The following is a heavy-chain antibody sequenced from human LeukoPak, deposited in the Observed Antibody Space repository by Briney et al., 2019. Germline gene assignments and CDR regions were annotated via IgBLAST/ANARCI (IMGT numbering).Heavy chain of an antibody. CDR3: AGYGVYPY. Sequence: GGSLRLSCAASGFAVNTYDMHWVRQAPGEGPQWIAYFGISGTIYYADSVRGRFTISRDSAKNSLYLQMNGLRVDDTAIYYCAGYGVYPYWGHGTPVTVCS. V-gene: IGHV3-48*01. J-gene: IGHJ4*01. CDR2: FGISGTI. D-gene: IGHD5/OR15-5a*01. CDR1: GFAVNTYD.